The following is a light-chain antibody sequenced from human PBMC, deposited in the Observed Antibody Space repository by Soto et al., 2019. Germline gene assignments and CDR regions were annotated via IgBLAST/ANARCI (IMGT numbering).Light chain of an antibody. J-gene: IGLJ2*01. CDR1: SSNIGSNT. CDR3: AAWDDSLNGPV. V-gene: IGLV1-44*01. CDR2: SNN. Sequence: QSVLTQPPSASGTPGQRVTISCSGSSSNIGSNTVNWYQQLPGTAPKLLIYSNNQRPSGVPDRCSGSKSGTSASLAISGLQSEDEADYYWAAWDDSLNGPVFGGGTKVTVL.